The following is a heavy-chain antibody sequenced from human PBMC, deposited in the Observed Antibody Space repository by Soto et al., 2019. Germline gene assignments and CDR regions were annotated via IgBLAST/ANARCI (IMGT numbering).Heavy chain of an antibody. V-gene: IGHV4-39*01. D-gene: IGHD2-15*01. J-gene: IGHJ4*02. CDR1: GGSISSSSYY. Sequence: SETLSLTCTVSGGSISSSSYYWGWIRQPPGKGLEWIGSIYYSGSTYYNPSLKSRVTISVDTSKNQFSLKLSSVTAADTAVYYCARLVIRREFDYWGQGTLVTVSS. CDR3: ARLVIRREFDY. CDR2: IYYSGST.